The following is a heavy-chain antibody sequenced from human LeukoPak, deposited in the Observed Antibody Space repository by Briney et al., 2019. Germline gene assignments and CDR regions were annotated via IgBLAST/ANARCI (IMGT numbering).Heavy chain of an antibody. CDR3: ARALDDFWSGSPGYYYYGMDV. V-gene: IGHV1-2*02. Sequence: ASVKVSCKAPGYTFTGYYMHWVRQAPGQGLEWMGWINPNSGGTNYAQKFQGRVTMTRDTSISTAYMELSRLRSDDTAVYYCARALDDFWSGSPGYYYYGMDVWGQGTTVTVSS. D-gene: IGHD3-3*01. CDR1: GYTFTGYY. J-gene: IGHJ6*02. CDR2: INPNSGGT.